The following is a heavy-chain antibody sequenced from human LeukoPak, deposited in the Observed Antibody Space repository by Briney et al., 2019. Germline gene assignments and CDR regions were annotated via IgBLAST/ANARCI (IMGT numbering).Heavy chain of an antibody. CDR2: ISWNSGSI. V-gene: IGHV3-9*01. Sequence: GGSLRLSCAASGFTFDDYAMHWVRQAPGKGLEWVSGISWNSGSIDYADSVKGRFTISRDNAKNSLYLQMNSLRTEDTALYYCAKDMLIAGYSSGWYDFWGQGTLVTVSS. CDR3: AKDMLIAGYSSGWYDF. CDR1: GFTFDDYA. J-gene: IGHJ5*01. D-gene: IGHD6-19*01.